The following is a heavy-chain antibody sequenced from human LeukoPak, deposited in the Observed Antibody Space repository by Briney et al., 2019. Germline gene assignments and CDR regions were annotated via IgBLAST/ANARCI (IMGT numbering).Heavy chain of an antibody. Sequence: GGSLRLSCAASGFTFSNYWMHWVRQAPGRGLVWVSLINSDGSSTIYADSVKGRFTISRDNAKNTLYLQMNSLRAEDTAVYYCARGLTIFGVVNDAFDFWGQGTMVTVSS. D-gene: IGHD3-3*01. CDR1: GFTFSNYW. CDR2: INSDGSST. V-gene: IGHV3-74*01. J-gene: IGHJ3*01. CDR3: ARGLTIFGVVNDAFDF.